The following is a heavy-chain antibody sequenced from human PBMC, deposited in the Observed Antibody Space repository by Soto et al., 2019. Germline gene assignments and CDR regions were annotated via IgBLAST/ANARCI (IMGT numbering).Heavy chain of an antibody. CDR1: GYSFTNNY. D-gene: IGHD3-10*01. J-gene: IGHJ4*02. CDR3: ASAVGERKSTSFDS. CDR2: LNPGDIGT. Sequence: QVQLLQSGAEVKKPGASVKVSCKTSGYSFTNNYIHWMRQAPGQGLEWLGLLNPGDIGTAYAPEFQGRVTVTSDMSTSTVHMELSSLRSEDTAVYYCASAVGERKSTSFDSWGQGTLVTVAS. V-gene: IGHV1-46*01.